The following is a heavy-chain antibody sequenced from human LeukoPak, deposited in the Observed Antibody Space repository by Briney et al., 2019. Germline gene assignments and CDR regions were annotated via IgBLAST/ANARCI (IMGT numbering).Heavy chain of an antibody. V-gene: IGHV3-48*04. CDR1: GFTFSNYN. J-gene: IGHJ4*02. CDR2: ISSSGSTI. D-gene: IGHD3-10*01. Sequence: GGSLRLSCAASGFTFSNYNMNWVRQAPGKGLEWVSYISSSGSTIYYADSVKGRFTISRDNAKNSLYLQMNSLRAEDTAVYYCARDSGNYYGSGSPDYWGQGTLVTVSS. CDR3: ARDSGNYYGSGSPDY.